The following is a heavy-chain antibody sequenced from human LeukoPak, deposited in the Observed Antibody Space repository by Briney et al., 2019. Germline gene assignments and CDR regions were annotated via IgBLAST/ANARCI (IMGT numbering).Heavy chain of an antibody. V-gene: IGHV5-51*01. D-gene: IGHD3-10*01. Sequence: GESLQISCQGSGSTFTNYWIGWVRQLPGKGLEWMGIIYPGDSDTRYSPSFQGQVTISADKSISTAYLQWSSLKASDTAMYYCTRSKEGSYWGQGTLVTVSS. CDR1: GSTFTNYW. J-gene: IGHJ4*02. CDR2: IYPGDSDT. CDR3: TRSKEGSY.